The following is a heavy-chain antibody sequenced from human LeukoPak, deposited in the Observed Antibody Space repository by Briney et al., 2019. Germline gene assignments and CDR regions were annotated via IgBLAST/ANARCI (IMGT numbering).Heavy chain of an antibody. D-gene: IGHD4-17*01. CDR2: ISGSGGST. V-gene: IGHV3-23*01. CDR3: AKDHGDYESYYFDY. J-gene: IGHJ4*02. CDR1: VFTFSDYY. Sequence: PGGSLRLSCAASVFTFSDYYMSWVRQAPGKGLEWVSAISGSGGSTYYADSVKGRFTISRDNSKNTLYLQMNSLRAEDTAVYYCAKDHGDYESYYFDYWGQGTLVTVSS.